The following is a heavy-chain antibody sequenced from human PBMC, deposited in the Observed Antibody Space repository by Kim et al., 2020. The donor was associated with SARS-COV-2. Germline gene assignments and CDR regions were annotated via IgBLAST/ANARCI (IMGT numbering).Heavy chain of an antibody. J-gene: IGHJ4*02. D-gene: IGHD3-10*01. CDR1: GFTFNNHW. V-gene: IGHV3-7*01. CDR2: IGKDGSEK. CDR3: ARDPHRGGDLDH. Sequence: GGSLRLSCVVSGFTFNNHWMSWVRQVPGKGLEWVVNIGKDGSEKYYVDSVKGRFTISRDNAKNSLYLQMNSLRAEDTAVYHCARDPHRGGDLDHWGQGNLVTVSP.